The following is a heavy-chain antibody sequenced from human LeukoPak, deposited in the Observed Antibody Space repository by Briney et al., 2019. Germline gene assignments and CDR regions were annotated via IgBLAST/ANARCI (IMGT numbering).Heavy chain of an antibody. D-gene: IGHD6-19*01. V-gene: IGHV4-4*07. J-gene: IGHJ4*02. CDR2: IYTSGST. CDR1: GGSISSYY. CDR3: ARDRWSSGWYGEGFAY. Sequence: SETLSLTCTVSGGSISSYYWSWIRQPAGKGLKWIGRIYTSGSTNYNPSLKSRVTMSVDTSKNQFSLKLSSVTAADTAVYYCARDRWSSGWYGEGFAYWGQGTLVTVSS.